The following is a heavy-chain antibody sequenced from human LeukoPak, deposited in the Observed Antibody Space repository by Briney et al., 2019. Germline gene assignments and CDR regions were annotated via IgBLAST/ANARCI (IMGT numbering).Heavy chain of an antibody. CDR3: ARDSGIVVVPAAPPGDY. CDR2: ISAYNGNT. Sequence: GASVKVSCKASGYTFTSYGISWVRQAPGQGLEWMGWISAYNGNTNYAQKLQGRVTVTTDTSTSTAYMELSSLRSEDTAVYYCARDSGIVVVPAAPPGDYWGQGTLVTVSS. CDR1: GYTFTSYG. J-gene: IGHJ4*02. D-gene: IGHD2-2*01. V-gene: IGHV1-18*01.